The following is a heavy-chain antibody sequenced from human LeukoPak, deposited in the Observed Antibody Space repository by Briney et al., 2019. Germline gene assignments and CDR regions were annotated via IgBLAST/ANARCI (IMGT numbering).Heavy chain of an antibody. CDR2: MNPNSGNT. J-gene: IGHJ5*02. D-gene: IGHD3-10*01. CDR1: GYTFTSYD. Sequence: GASVKVSCKASGYTFTSYDINWVRQATGQGLEWMGWMNPNSGNTGYAQKLQGRVTMTRNTSISTAYMELSSLRSEDTAVYYCARRAPYRYYYGSGNPFDPWGQGTLVTVSS. V-gene: IGHV1-8*01. CDR3: ARRAPYRYYYGSGNPFDP.